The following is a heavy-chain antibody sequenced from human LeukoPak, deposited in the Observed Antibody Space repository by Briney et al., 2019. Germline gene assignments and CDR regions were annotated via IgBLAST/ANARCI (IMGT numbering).Heavy chain of an antibody. J-gene: IGHJ4*02. V-gene: IGHV1-69*05. Sequence: GASVRVSCTASVGTFTSYAISWVRQAPGQGLEWMGGIIPIFGTANYAQKFQGGVTITTDESTSTAYMELSSLRAEDTAVYYCARGDGYNPVDYWGQGTLVTVSS. CDR1: VGTFTSYA. CDR2: IIPIFGTA. D-gene: IGHD5-24*01. CDR3: ARGDGYNPVDY.